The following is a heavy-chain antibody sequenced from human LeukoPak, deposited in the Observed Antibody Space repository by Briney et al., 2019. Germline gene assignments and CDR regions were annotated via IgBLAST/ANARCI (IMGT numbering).Heavy chain of an antibody. Sequence: GGSLRLSCAASGFTFSSYSMNWVRQAPGKGLEWVSSISSSSSYIYYADSVKGRFTISRDNAKNSLYLQMNSLRAEDTAVYYCARFDVVVVPAANGDFDYWVQGTLVTVSS. CDR1: GFTFSSYS. V-gene: IGHV3-21*01. CDR3: ARFDVVVVPAANGDFDY. CDR2: ISSSSSYI. D-gene: IGHD2-2*01. J-gene: IGHJ4*02.